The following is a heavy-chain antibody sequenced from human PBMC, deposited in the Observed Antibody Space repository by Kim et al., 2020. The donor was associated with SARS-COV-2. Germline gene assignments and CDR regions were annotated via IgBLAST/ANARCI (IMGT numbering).Heavy chain of an antibody. CDR3: GRRIPTSWAVDY. CDR2: IYRGGNK. J-gene: IGHJ4*02. V-gene: IGHV3-66*02. D-gene: IGHD2-2*01. CDR1: GFTVSSSY. Sequence: GGSLRLSCAASGFTVSSSYMNWVRQAPGKGLEWVSIIYRGGNKYYADSVKGRITITRDDYKNTRFLQMNSMRAEDTAVYYCGRRIPTSWAVDYWGQGTLVTVSS.